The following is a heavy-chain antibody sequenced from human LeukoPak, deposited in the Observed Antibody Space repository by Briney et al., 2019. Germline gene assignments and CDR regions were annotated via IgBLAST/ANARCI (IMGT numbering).Heavy chain of an antibody. V-gene: IGHV4-59*01. D-gene: IGHD6-13*01. CDR1: GGSISSYY. Sequence: SETLSLTCTVSGGSISSYYWSWIRQPPGKGLEWMVYIYYSGSTNYNPSLKSRVTISVDTSKNQFSLKLSSVTAADTAVYNCAVSSWYNWFDPWGQGTLVTVSS. CDR3: AVSSWYNWFDP. CDR2: IYYSGST. J-gene: IGHJ5*02.